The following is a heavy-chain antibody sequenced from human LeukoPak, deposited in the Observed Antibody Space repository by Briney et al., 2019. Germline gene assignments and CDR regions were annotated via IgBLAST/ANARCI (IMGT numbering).Heavy chain of an antibody. J-gene: IGHJ4*02. CDR3: AKEAVYSYGFDY. V-gene: IGHV3-30*18. D-gene: IGHD5-18*01. CDR2: ISYDGSNK. Sequence: PGRSLRLSCAASGFNFSNYGIHWVRQAPGKGLEWVAVISYDGSNKYYADSVKGRCTISRVKSKNTVYLHMISLKAADTAVYYCAKEAVYSYGFDYWGQGTLVTVSS. CDR1: GFNFSNYG.